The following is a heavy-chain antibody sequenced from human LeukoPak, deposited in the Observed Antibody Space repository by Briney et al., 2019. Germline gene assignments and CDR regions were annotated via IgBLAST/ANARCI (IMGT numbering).Heavy chain of an antibody. Sequence: PGGSLRLSCAASGFTFSSYWMHWVRQAPGKGLVWVSGVKSDGSSASYADSVKGRFTISRDNAKNTLYLQMNSLRAEDTAVYYCAKVLYYYDSSGYYYFDYWGQGTLVTVSS. V-gene: IGHV3-74*01. D-gene: IGHD3-22*01. J-gene: IGHJ4*02. CDR1: GFTFSSYW. CDR2: VKSDGSSA. CDR3: AKVLYYYDSSGYYYFDY.